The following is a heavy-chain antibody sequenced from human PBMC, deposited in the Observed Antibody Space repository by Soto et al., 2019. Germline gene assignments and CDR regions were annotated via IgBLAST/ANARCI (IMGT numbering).Heavy chain of an antibody. J-gene: IGHJ6*03. D-gene: IGHD2-2*01. CDR1: GFTFSSYG. CDR2: ISNSRSNI. V-gene: IGHV3-21*01. Sequence: GGSLRLSCAASGFTFSSYGMHWVRQAPGKGLEWVSSISNSRSNIYYADSVKGRFTISRDNAKNSLYLQMNSLRAEDTAVYYCAREGGYQLLSGYMDVWGKGTTVTVSS. CDR3: AREGGYQLLSGYMDV.